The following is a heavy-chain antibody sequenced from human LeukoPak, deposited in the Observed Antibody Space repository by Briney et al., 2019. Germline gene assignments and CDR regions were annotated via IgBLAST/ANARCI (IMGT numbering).Heavy chain of an antibody. CDR3: AKVYNWNYQLSDY. J-gene: IGHJ4*02. CDR1: GFTFSNYA. Sequence: GGSLTLSCAPFGFTFSNYAMNWVRQAPGKGLEWVSGISASGDSPYYADSVKGRFTISRDNSKNTLYLQMNSLRAEDTAVYYCAKVYNWNYQLSDYWGQGTLVTVSS. V-gene: IGHV3-23*01. D-gene: IGHD1-1*01. CDR2: ISASGDSP.